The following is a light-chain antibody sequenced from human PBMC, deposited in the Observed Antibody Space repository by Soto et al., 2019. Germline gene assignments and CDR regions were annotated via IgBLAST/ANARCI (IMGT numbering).Light chain of an antibody. CDR3: QQYETFSGT. CDR2: DAS. CDR1: QSISIS. V-gene: IGKV1-5*01. J-gene: IGKJ1*01. Sequence: DIQMTQSPSTLSASVGDRVTITCLASQSISISLAWYQQKPGKAPKFLIYDASNLESGVPSRFSGSGSGTKFTLTIASLQPDDFATYYCQQYETFSGTFGPGTKVDIK.